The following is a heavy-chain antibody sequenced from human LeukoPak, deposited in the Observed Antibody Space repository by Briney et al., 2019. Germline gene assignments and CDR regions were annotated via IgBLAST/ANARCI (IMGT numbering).Heavy chain of an antibody. CDR3: ASDVSGYYYDSSGYSAEYFQH. D-gene: IGHD3-22*01. V-gene: IGHV3-7*01. CDR2: IKQDGSEK. J-gene: IGHJ1*01. CDR1: GFTFSSYW. Sequence: GRSLRLSCAASGFTFSSYWMSWVRQAPGKGLEWVANIKQDGSEKYYVDSVKGRFTISRDNAKNSLYLQMNSLRAEDTAVYYCASDVSGYYYDSSGYSAEYFQHWGQGTLVTVSS.